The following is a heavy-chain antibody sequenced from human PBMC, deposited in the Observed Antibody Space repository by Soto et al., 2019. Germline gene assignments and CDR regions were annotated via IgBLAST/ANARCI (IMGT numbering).Heavy chain of an antibody. V-gene: IGHV4-30-4*01. J-gene: IGHJ4*02. Sequence: PSETLSLTCTVSGDSISNGDYYWSWIRQPPGRGLEWIGCIDSSGSTYYNPSLKSRLTMSVDMSKNQFSLRPTSVTAADTAVYYCASRYLYWGQGLLVTVSS. CDR2: IDSSGST. CDR3: ASRYLY. CDR1: GDSISNGDYY. D-gene: IGHD3-16*02.